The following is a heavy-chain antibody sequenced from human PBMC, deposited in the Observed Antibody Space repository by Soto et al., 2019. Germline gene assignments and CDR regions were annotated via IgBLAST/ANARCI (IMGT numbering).Heavy chain of an antibody. CDR1: GGTFSSYT. CDR2: IIPILGIA. CDR3: ARENTHIYDFWSGYMDV. V-gene: IGHV1-69*08. D-gene: IGHD3-3*01. Sequence: QVQLVQSGAEVKKPGSSVKVSCKASGGTFSSYTISWVRQAPGQGLEWMGRIIPILGIANYAQKFQGRVTITADKSTSTAYMELSSLRSEDTAVYYCARENTHIYDFWSGYMDVWGKGTTVTVSS. J-gene: IGHJ6*03.